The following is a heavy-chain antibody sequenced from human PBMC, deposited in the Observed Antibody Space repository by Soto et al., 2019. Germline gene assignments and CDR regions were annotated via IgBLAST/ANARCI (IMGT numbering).Heavy chain of an antibody. V-gene: IGHV1-18*04. CDR1: GYTFTSYG. Sequence: ASVKVSCKASGYTFTSYGISWFRQARGQGLEWMGWISAYNRNTNYAQKLKGRVTMTTDTSTSTAYMELRSLRSDDTAVYYCARVPPLYPGNFDYWGQGTMVTLSS. J-gene: IGHJ4*02. CDR2: ISAYNRNT. CDR3: ARVPPLYPGNFDY.